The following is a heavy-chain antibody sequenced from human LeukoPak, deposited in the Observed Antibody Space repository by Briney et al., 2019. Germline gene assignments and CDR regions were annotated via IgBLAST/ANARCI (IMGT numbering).Heavy chain of an antibody. CDR2: IYYSGST. J-gene: IGHJ4*02. D-gene: IGHD3-16*02. CDR1: GGSISSYY. CDR3: ARHLLGGDYLWRSYRAPFDY. Sequence: PSETLSLTCTVSGGSISSYYWSWIRQPPGKGLEWIGYIYYSGSTNYNPSLKSRVTISVDTSKNQFSLKLSSVTAADTAVYYCARHLLGGDYLWRSYRAPFDYWGQGTLVTVSS. V-gene: IGHV4-59*01.